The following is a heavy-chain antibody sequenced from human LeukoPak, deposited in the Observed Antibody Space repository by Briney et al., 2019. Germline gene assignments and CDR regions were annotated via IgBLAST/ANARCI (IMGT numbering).Heavy chain of an antibody. CDR3: ARGGYYDLNCFDP. Sequence: SEALSLTCTVSGGSINSYYWSWIRQPPGKGLEWIGSIYYSGSTNYNPSLQSRVTISVDTSQNQFSLRLTSVTAADTAVYYCARGGYYDLNCFDPWGQGTLATVSS. V-gene: IGHV4-59*01. D-gene: IGHD3-3*01. CDR1: GGSINSYY. CDR2: IYYSGST. J-gene: IGHJ5*02.